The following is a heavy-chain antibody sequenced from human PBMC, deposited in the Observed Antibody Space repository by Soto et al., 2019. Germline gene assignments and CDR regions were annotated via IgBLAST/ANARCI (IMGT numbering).Heavy chain of an antibody. D-gene: IGHD6-13*01. Sequence: QVQLVDSGGGVVQPGRSLRLSCAVSGFTFTNYAMHCVRQAPGKGLEWVAVISDDGSNKKYADSVKGRFTISRDNSKNTMYMQMNSLRAEDTALYYCAGDHFDSSWSYFDYWGQGTLVTVSS. CDR1: GFTFTNYA. CDR3: AGDHFDSSWSYFDY. J-gene: IGHJ4*02. CDR2: ISDDGSNK. V-gene: IGHV3-30-3*01.